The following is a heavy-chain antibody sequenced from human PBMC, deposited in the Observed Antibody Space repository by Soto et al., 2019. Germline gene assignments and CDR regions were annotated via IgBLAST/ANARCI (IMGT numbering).Heavy chain of an antibody. Sequence: GGSLRLSCAASGFTFSSYAMHWVRQAPGKGLEYVSAISSNGGSTYYANSVKGRFTISRDNSKNTLYLQMGSLRAEDMAVYYCARDLGYSYGYYYYGMDVWGQGTTVTVSS. J-gene: IGHJ6*02. V-gene: IGHV3-64*01. CDR2: ISSNGGST. D-gene: IGHD5-18*01. CDR1: GFTFSSYA. CDR3: ARDLGYSYGYYYYGMDV.